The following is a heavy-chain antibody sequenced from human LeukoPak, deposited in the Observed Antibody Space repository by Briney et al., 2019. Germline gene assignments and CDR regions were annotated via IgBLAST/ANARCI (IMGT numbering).Heavy chain of an antibody. CDR2: INPSGGST. Sequence: ASVKVSCKASGYTFTSYYMHWVRQAPGQGLEWMGIINPSGGSTSYAQKFQGRVTMTRDMSTSTVYMELSSLRSEDTAVYYCARDNIVGSSSHYYMDVWGKGTTVTVSS. J-gene: IGHJ6*03. CDR3: ARDNIVGSSSHYYMDV. V-gene: IGHV1-46*01. CDR1: GYTFTSYY. D-gene: IGHD6-6*01.